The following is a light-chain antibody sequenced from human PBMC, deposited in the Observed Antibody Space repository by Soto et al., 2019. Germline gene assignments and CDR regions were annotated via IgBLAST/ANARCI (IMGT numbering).Light chain of an antibody. CDR3: CSYAGSYSFV. V-gene: IGLV2-11*01. J-gene: IGLJ2*01. Sequence: QSALTQPRSVSGSPGQSVTDSCTGTSSDVGGYNYVSWYQQHPGKAPKLMIYDVTQRPSGVPDRFSGSKSGNTASLTISGLQAEDEADYYCCSYAGSYSFVFGGATKLTVL. CDR2: DVT. CDR1: SSDVGGYNY.